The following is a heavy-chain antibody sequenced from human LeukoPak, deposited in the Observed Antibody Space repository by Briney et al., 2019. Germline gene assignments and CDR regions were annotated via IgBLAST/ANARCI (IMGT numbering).Heavy chain of an antibody. CDR1: GYTFTSYY. Sequence: ASVKVSCKASGYTFTSYYMHWVRQAPGQGLEWMGIINPSGGSTGYAQKFQGRVTMTRDTSTSTVYMELSSLRSEDTAVYYCARANYYDSSGYSLYYFDYWGQGTLVTVSS. J-gene: IGHJ4*02. V-gene: IGHV1-46*01. CDR2: INPSGGST. D-gene: IGHD3-22*01. CDR3: ARANYYDSSGYSLYYFDY.